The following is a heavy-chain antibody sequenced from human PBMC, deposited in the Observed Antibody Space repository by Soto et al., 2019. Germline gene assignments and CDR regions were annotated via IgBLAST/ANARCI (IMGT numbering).Heavy chain of an antibody. Sequence: GGSLRLSCAASGFTFSSYSMNWVRQAPGKGLEWVSSISSSSSYIYYADSVKGRFTISRDNAKNSLYLQMNSLRAEDTAVYYCARDRIVVVPAASDVWGKGTTVTVSS. D-gene: IGHD2-2*01. CDR2: ISSSSSYI. CDR1: GFTFSSYS. V-gene: IGHV3-21*01. CDR3: ARDRIVVVPAASDV. J-gene: IGHJ6*04.